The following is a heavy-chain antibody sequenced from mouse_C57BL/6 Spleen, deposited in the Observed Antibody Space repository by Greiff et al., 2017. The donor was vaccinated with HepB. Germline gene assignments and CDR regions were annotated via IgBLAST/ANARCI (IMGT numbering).Heavy chain of an antibody. Sequence: VQLQQSGAELVRPGASVKLSCTASGFNIKDYYMHWVKQRPEQGLEWIGRIDPEDGDTEYAPKFQGKATMTADTSSNTAYLQLSSLTSEDTAVYYCTTGYYGSPFAYWGQGTLVTVSA. CDR1: GFNIKDYY. V-gene: IGHV14-1*01. CDR2: IDPEDGDT. J-gene: IGHJ3*01. D-gene: IGHD1-1*01. CDR3: TTGYYGSPFAY.